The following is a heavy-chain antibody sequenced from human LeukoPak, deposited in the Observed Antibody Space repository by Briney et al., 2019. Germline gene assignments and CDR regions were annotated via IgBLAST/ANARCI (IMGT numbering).Heavy chain of an antibody. CDR1: GGSISSYY. CDR3: ARGHYDILTGYYSEDY. J-gene: IGHJ4*02. V-gene: IGHV4-59*01. D-gene: IGHD3-9*01. Sequence: SETLSLTCTVAGGSISSYYWSWIRQPPGKGLEWIGYIYYSGSTNYNPSLKSRVTISVDTSKNQFSLKLSSVTAAGTAVYYCARGHYDILTGYYSEDYWGQGTLVTVSS. CDR2: IYYSGST.